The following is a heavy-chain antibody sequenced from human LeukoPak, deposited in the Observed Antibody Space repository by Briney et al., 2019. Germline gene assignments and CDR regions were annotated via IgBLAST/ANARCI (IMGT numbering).Heavy chain of an antibody. CDR2: INPSGGST. CDR3: ARGTYCSSTSCYTAYNWFDP. CDR1: GYTFTSYY. J-gene: IGHJ5*02. V-gene: IGHV1-46*01. Sequence: ASVKVSCKASGYTFTSYYMHWVRQAPGHGLEWIGIINPSGGSTSYAQKFQGRVTMTRDTSTSTVYMELSSLRSEETAVYYCARGTYCSSTSCYTAYNWFDPWGQGTLVTVSS. D-gene: IGHD2-2*02.